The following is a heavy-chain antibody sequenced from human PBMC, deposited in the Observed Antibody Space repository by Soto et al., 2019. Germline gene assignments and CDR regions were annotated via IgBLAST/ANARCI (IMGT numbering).Heavy chain of an antibody. CDR2: IYWDDDI. CDR3: VHSRTHFYVSGSYYLGPNWFDP. D-gene: IGHD3-10*01. CDR1: GFSLSTTGVS. J-gene: IGHJ5*02. V-gene: IGHV2-5*02. Sequence: QITLKESGPTLVEPTQTLTLTCTFSGFSLSTTGVSVGWIRQPPGKALEWLALIYWDDDIRYSPSLNSRLTIIKDTSKNQVVLTMTNMDPVDSAAYYCVHSRTHFYVSGSYYLGPNWFDPWGQGTLITVSS.